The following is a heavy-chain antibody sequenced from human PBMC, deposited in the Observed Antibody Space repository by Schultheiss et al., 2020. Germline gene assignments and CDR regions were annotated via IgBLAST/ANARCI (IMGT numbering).Heavy chain of an antibody. J-gene: IGHJ4*02. D-gene: IGHD6-19*01. CDR1: GFTFSSYA. V-gene: IGHV3-23*01. Sequence: GESLKISCAASGFTFSSYAMSWVRQAPGKGLVWVSRINSDGSSTSYADSVKGRFTISRDNSKNTLYLQMNSLRAEDTAVYYCAKERDFIAVAGPGDYWGQGTLGTVSS. CDR3: AKERDFIAVAGPGDY. CDR2: INSDGSST.